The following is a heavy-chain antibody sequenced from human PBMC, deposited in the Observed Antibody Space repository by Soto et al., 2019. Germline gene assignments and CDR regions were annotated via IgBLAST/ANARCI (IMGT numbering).Heavy chain of an antibody. CDR3: ARDSSGSGYGDFDY. J-gene: IGHJ4*02. D-gene: IGHD5-12*01. Sequence: SQTLSLSCAICGDSVSSDSAAWNWIRQSPSGGLEWLGRTYYRSKWYNDYAVSVKSRITINPDTSKNQFSLQLNSVTPEDTAVYYCARDSSGSGYGDFDYWGQGTLVTVSS. CDR1: GDSVSSDSAA. V-gene: IGHV6-1*01. CDR2: TYYRSKWYN.